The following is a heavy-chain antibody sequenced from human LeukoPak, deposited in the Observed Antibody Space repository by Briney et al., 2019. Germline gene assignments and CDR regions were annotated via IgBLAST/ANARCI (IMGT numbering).Heavy chain of an antibody. J-gene: IGHJ4*02. D-gene: IGHD1-26*01. CDR3: ARDLATSGSSLRVFDQ. Sequence: PSQTLSLTCTVSGGSISSGSYYWSWIRQPAGKGLEWIGRIYSSGSTNYNPSLKSRVTMSVDTSKNQFSLKLTSVTAADTAVYYCARDLATSGSSLRVFDQWGQGTLVTVSS. CDR2: IYSSGST. CDR1: GGSISSGSYY. V-gene: IGHV4-61*02.